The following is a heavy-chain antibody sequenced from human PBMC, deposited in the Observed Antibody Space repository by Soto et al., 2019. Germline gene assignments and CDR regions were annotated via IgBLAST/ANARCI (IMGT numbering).Heavy chain of an antibody. J-gene: IGHJ6*02. CDR2: ISAYNGNT. Sequence: QVQLVQSGAEVKKPGASVKVSCKASGYTFTSYGISWVRQAPGQGLEWMGWISAYNGNTNYAQKLQGRVTMTTDTSXSXXYMELRSLISDDTAVYYCASCSSWTAYYYYYGMDVWGQGTTVTVSS. CDR3: ASCSSWTAYYYYYGMDV. V-gene: IGHV1-18*01. D-gene: IGHD6-13*01. CDR1: GYTFTSYG.